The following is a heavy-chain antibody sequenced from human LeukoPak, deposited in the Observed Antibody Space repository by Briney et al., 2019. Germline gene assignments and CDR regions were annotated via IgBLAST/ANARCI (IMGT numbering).Heavy chain of an antibody. CDR1: VFTFSRFN. CDR3: ARVFLDFDL. Sequence: TSLRLSCVASVFTFSRFNMHWVRQAPGKGLGWVALIWYDGTDTYYADSVQGRLTISRDDSKNTVYLQMNSLRAGVTAFYYCARVFLDFDLGGRGTRVSVSS. J-gene: IGHJ4*01. CDR2: IWYDGTDT. V-gene: IGHV3-33*01. D-gene: IGHD3-3*01.